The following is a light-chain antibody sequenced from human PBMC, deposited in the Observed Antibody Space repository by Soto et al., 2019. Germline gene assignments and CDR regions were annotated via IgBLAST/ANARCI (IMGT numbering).Light chain of an antibody. Sequence: ERVMTQSPATFSVSPGERATFSCTARQSVSSNLAWYQQRPGQAPRLLIYVESTRTTGVPARFSGSGSVSELTLTISSMQSADFAVYYCHQYYNWPPITFGQGTKLEIK. V-gene: IGKV3-15*01. J-gene: IGKJ2*01. CDR2: VES. CDR1: QSVSSN. CDR3: HQYYNWPPIT.